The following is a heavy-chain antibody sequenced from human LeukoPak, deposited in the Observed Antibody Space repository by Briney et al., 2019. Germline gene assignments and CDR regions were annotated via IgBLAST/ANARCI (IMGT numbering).Heavy chain of an antibody. V-gene: IGHV1-2*06. CDR1: GYTFTGYY. Sequence: ASVKVSCKASGYTFTGYYMHGVRQAPGQGLEWMGRINPNSGGTNYAQKFQGRVTMTRDTSISTAYMELSRLRSDDTAVYYCASLASSFYDAFDIWGQGTMVTVSS. CDR3: ASLASSFYDAFDI. CDR2: INPNSGGT. J-gene: IGHJ3*02. D-gene: IGHD6-6*01.